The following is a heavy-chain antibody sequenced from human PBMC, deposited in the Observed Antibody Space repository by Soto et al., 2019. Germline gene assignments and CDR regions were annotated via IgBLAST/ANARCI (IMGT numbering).Heavy chain of an antibody. J-gene: IGHJ4*02. V-gene: IGHV1-3*01. CDR1: GYTFTSYA. Sequence: ASVKVSCKASGYTFTSYAMHWVRQAPGQRLEWMGWINAGNGNTKYSQKFQGRVTITRDTSASTAYMELSSLRSEDTAVYYCARDPLYCTNGVCYRFDYWGQGTLVTVS. CDR3: ARDPLYCTNGVCYRFDY. CDR2: INAGNGNT. D-gene: IGHD2-8*01.